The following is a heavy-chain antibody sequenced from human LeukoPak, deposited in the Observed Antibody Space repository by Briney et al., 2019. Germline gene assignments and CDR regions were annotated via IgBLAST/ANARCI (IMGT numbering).Heavy chain of an antibody. CDR3: ARARSYYYYYYMDV. Sequence: PSETLSLTCTVSGGPISSYYWSWIRQPPGKGLEWIGEINHSGSTNYNPSLRSRVTISVDTSKNQFSLKLSSVTAADTAVYYCARARSYYYYYYMDVWGKGTTVTVSS. CDR1: GGPISSYY. V-gene: IGHV4-34*01. J-gene: IGHJ6*03. CDR2: INHSGST.